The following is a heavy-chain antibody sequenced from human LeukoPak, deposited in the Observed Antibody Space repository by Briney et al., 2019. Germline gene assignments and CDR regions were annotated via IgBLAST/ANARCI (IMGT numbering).Heavy chain of an antibody. V-gene: IGHV3-20*04. CDR1: GFTFDDYG. J-gene: IGHJ4*02. D-gene: IGHD3-3*01. CDR2: INWNGGST. CDR3: ARLREIPVFGVVTKSTSYFDY. Sequence: GGSLRLSCAASGFTFDDYGMSWVRQAPGKGLEWVSGINWNGGSTGYVDSVKGRFTISRDNAKNSLYLQMNSLRAEDTAVYYCARLREIPVFGVVTKSTSYFDYWGQGTLVTVSS.